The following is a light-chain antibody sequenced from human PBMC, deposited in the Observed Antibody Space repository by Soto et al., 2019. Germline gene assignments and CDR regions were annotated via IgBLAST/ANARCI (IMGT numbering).Light chain of an antibody. V-gene: IGLV2-11*01. CDR2: TVT. CDR3: CSYAGSSSYV. J-gene: IGLJ1*01. Sequence: QSALTQPRSVSGFPGQSVTISCTGNSSDIGGYNYVSWYQQHPGKAPKLMIYTVTKRPSGVPDRFSGSKSDNTASLTISGLQADDEADYYCCSYAGSSSYVFGNGTKVTVL. CDR1: SSDIGGYNY.